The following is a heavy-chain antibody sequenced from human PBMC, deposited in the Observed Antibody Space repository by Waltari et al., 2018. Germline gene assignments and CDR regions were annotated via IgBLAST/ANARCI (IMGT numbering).Heavy chain of an antibody. V-gene: IGHV3-23*01. CDR3: AKDGGSGWYVGNFDY. Sequence: EWVSAISGSGGSTYYADSVKGRFTISRDNSKNTLYLQMNSLRAEDTAVYYCAKDGGSGWYVGNFDYWGQGTLVTVSS. CDR2: ISGSGGST. D-gene: IGHD6-19*01. J-gene: IGHJ4*02.